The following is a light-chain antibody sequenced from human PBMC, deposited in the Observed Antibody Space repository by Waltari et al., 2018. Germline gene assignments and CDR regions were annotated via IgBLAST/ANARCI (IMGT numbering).Light chain of an antibody. J-gene: IGKJ2*01. CDR2: RVS. V-gene: IGKV2-30*02. Sequence: EVVMTQSPLSLPVTLGQPASLSCKSSQSLVHSDGNTHLNWFQQRPGQSPRRLFYRVSSRESGVPDRFSGSGSGTDFTPKISRVEAEDVGVYYCMQGTHWPYTFGQGTRLDIK. CDR1: QSLVHSDGNTH. CDR3: MQGTHWPYT.